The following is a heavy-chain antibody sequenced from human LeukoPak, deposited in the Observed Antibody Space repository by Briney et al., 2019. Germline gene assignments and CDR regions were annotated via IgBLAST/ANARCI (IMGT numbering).Heavy chain of an antibody. CDR3: ARGREGGTTMIVVVYDY. CDR2: MNPNSGNT. CDR1: GYTFTSYD. J-gene: IGHJ4*02. V-gene: IGHV1-8*01. D-gene: IGHD3-22*01. Sequence: ASVKVSCKASGYTFTSYDINWVRQATGQGLEWMGWMNPNSGNTGYAQKFQGRVTMTRNTSISTAYMELSSLRSEDTAVYYCARGREGGTTMIVVVYDYWGQGTPVTVSS.